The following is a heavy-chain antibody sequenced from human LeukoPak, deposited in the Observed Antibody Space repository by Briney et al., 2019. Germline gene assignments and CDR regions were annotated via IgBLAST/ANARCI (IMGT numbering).Heavy chain of an antibody. CDR1: GFTLSSYG. CDR2: ISYDGSNK. D-gene: IGHD3-3*01. V-gene: IGHV3-30*18. CDR3: AKGSADYYYYGMDV. Sequence: GGSLRLSCASSGFTLSSYGMHWVRQAPGKGLEWVAVISYDGSNKYYADSEKGRFTISRDNSKNTLYLQMNSLRAEDTAVYYCAKGSADYYYYGMDVWGQGTTVTVSS. J-gene: IGHJ6*02.